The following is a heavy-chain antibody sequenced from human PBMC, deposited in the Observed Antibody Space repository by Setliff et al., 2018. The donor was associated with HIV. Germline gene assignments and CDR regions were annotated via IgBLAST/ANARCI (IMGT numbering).Heavy chain of an antibody. V-gene: IGHV3-21*01. J-gene: IGHJ3*02. CDR2: ITSNTDYI. Sequence: PSETLSLTCTVSGGSISSGGYYWSWVRQAPGKGLKWVSSITSNTDYISYADSVKGRFTISRDNAKNSLYLQMNSLRAEDTAVYYCARAWVFDSSSNDAFDIWGQGTMVTVSS. CDR1: GGSISSGGYY. CDR3: ARAWVFDSSSNDAFDI. D-gene: IGHD6-6*01.